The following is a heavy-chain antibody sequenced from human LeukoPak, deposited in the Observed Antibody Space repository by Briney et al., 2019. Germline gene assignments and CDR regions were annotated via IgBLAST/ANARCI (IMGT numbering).Heavy chain of an antibody. J-gene: IGHJ4*02. CDR2: IKQDGSEK. Sequence: PGGSLRLSCAASGFTFDDFAMHWVRQAPGKGLEWVANIKQDGSEKYYVDSVKGRFTISRDNAKNSLYLQMNSLRAEDTAVYYCARDPVPTYNDFWSGSNFDYWGQGTLVTVSS. D-gene: IGHD3-3*01. CDR1: GFTFDDFA. V-gene: IGHV3-7*01. CDR3: ARDPVPTYNDFWSGSNFDY.